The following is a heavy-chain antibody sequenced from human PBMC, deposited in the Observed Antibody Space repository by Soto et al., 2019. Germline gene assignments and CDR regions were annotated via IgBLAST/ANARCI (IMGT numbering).Heavy chain of an antibody. V-gene: IGHV1-2*02. Sequence: ASVKVSCKASGYTFTGYYMHWVRQAPGQGLEWMGWINPNSGGTNYAQRFQGRVTMTRDTSISTAYMELSRLRSDDAAVYYCARATTGTRYYYYGMDVWVQGTTVTVSS. CDR3: ARATTGTRYYYYGMDV. CDR1: GYTFTGYY. J-gene: IGHJ6*02. CDR2: INPNSGGT. D-gene: IGHD1-1*01.